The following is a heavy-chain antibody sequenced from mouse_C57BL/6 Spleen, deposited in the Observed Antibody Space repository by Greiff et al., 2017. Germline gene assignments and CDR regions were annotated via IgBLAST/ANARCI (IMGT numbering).Heavy chain of an antibody. CDR2: LYPSDSVT. CDR3: ARIQYYGVSFDY. Sequence: QVQLQQHGAALVRPGSSVKLSCKASGYTFTSYWMDWVKQRTGQGLEGIGNLYPSDSVTPYNQKFKDKATLPVDQSSSTAYMQLSSLTAEDSAVYYCARIQYYGVSFDYWGQGTTLTFSS. V-gene: IGHV1-61*01. D-gene: IGHD1-1*01. J-gene: IGHJ2*01. CDR1: GYTFTSYW.